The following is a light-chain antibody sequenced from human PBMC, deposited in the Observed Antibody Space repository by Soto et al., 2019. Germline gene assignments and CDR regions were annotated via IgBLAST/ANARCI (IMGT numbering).Light chain of an antibody. CDR1: SSDVGGYNY. V-gene: IGLV2-14*01. CDR3: SSYTSSSTPYV. J-gene: IGLJ1*01. Sequence: QSALTQPASVSGSPGQSITISCTGTSSDVGGYNYVSWYQQHPGKAPKLMIYDVSNRPSGVSNRFSGSKSGNTAALTISGLPAEDEADYYCSSYTSSSTPYVFGTGTKLTVL. CDR2: DVS.